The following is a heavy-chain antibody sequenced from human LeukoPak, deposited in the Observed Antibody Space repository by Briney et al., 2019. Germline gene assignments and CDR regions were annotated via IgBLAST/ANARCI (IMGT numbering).Heavy chain of an antibody. CDR1: GYTFNNYD. CDR3: ARDDDLDY. Sequence: ASVKVSCKASGYTFNNYDINWVRQAPGQGLEWMGWISAYNGNTNYAQKLQGRVTMTTDTSTSTAYMELRSLRSNDTAVYYCARDDDLDYWGQGTLVTVSS. D-gene: IGHD3-16*01. J-gene: IGHJ4*02. CDR2: ISAYNGNT. V-gene: IGHV1-18*01.